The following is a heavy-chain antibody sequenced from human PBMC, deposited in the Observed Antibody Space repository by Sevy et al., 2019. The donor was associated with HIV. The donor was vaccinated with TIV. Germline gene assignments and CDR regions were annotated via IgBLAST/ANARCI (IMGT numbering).Heavy chain of an antibody. V-gene: IGHV3-74*01. CDR3: ARGGGYCGGDCYSIDY. CDR1: GFTLSTYW. J-gene: IGHJ4*02. D-gene: IGHD2-21*02. Sequence: GGSLRLSCAASGFTLSTYWMHWVRQAPGKGLVWVSRINTDGRTTDYADSVKGRFTISRDNSKNTLFLQMNSLTPEDTAVYYCARGGGYCGGDCYSIDYWGQGALVTVSS. CDR2: INTDGRTT.